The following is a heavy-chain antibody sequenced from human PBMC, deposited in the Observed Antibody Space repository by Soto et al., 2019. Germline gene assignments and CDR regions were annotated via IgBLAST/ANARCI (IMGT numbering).Heavy chain of an antibody. CDR3: AKDMIPLHYDFWSGYPAFDY. CDR1: GFTFDDYA. V-gene: IGHV3-9*01. J-gene: IGHJ4*02. D-gene: IGHD3-3*01. CDR2: ISWNSGSI. Sequence: GGSLRLSCAASGFTFDDYAMHWVRQAPGKGLEWVSGISWNSGSIGYADSVKGRFTISRDNAKNSLYLQMNSLRAEDTALYYCAKDMIPLHYDFWSGYPAFDYWGQGT.